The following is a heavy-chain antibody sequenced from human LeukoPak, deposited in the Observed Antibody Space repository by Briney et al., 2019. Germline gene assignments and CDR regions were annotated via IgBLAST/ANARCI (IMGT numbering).Heavy chain of an antibody. D-gene: IGHD1-1*01. CDR3: ARSLNWNLDY. CDR1: RFTFSSYV. V-gene: IGHV3-30*04. Sequence: GGSLRLSCAASRFTFSSYVMHWVRQAPGKGLEWVAVISYDGSNKYYADSVKGRFTISRDNSKNTLFLQMNSLRPEDTAVYYCARSLNWNLDYWGQGTLVTVSS. J-gene: IGHJ4*02. CDR2: ISYDGSNK.